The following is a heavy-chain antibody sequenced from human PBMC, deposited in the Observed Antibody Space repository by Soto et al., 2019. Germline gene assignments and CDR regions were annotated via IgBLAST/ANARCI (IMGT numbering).Heavy chain of an antibody. CDR1: GFTFNNYA. CDR3: ATDPNGDYVGAFGI. J-gene: IGHJ3*02. V-gene: IGHV3-23*01. Sequence: EVQLLESGGGLEQPGGSLRLSCAASGFTFNNYAMTWVRQAPGKGLEWVTAVGGSGDSTYYADSVKGRFTISRDNAKNTLYLQMISLRVEGTAVYYCATDPNGDYVGAFGIWGQGTMVTVSS. CDR2: VGGSGDST. D-gene: IGHD4-17*01.